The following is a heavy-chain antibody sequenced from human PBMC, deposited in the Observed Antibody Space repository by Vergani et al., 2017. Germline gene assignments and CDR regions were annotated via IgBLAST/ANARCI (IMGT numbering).Heavy chain of an antibody. J-gene: IGHJ3*02. Sequence: QVQLQQWGAGLLKPSETLSLTCAVYGGSFSGYYWSWIRQPPGKGLEWIGEINHSGSTNYNPSLKSRVTITVDPSKKQFSLKLSSVPAADTAVYYCAEEYGDYAGDAFDIWGQGTMVTVSS. D-gene: IGHD4-17*01. V-gene: IGHV4-34*01. CDR2: INHSGST. CDR3: AEEYGDYAGDAFDI. CDR1: GGSFSGYY.